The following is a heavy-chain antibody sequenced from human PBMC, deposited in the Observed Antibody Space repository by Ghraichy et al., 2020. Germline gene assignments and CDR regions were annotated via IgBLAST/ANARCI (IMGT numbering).Heavy chain of an antibody. D-gene: IGHD6-13*01. CDR3: ARARPRSSWYSFDY. CDR1: GYTFTSYD. J-gene: IGHJ4*02. Sequence: ASVKVSCKASGYTFTSYDINWVRQATGQGLEWMGWMNPNSGNTGYAQKFQGRVTMTRNTSITTSYMELSSLTSEDTAVYFCARARPRSSWYSFDYWGQGTLVTVSS. CDR2: MNPNSGNT. V-gene: IGHV1-8*01.